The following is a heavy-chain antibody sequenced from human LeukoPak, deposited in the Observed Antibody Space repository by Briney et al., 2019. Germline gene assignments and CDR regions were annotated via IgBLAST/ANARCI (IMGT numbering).Heavy chain of an antibody. V-gene: IGHV1-69*04. Sequence: SVKVSCKASGGTFSSYAISWVRQAPGQGLEWMGRIIPILGIADYAQKFQGRVTITADKSTSTAYMELSSLRSEDTAVYYCARDPLDFRSGFSPFDYWGQGTLVTVSS. CDR3: ARDPLDFRSGFSPFDY. D-gene: IGHD3-3*01. J-gene: IGHJ4*02. CDR1: GGTFSSYA. CDR2: IIPILGIA.